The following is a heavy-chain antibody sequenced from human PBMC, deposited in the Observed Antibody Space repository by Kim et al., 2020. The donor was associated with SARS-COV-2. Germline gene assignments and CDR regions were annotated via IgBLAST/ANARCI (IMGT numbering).Heavy chain of an antibody. J-gene: IGHJ4*02. Sequence: SETLSLTCTVSRSSINTYSYYWGWIRQSPGRGLEWIGSVFITGSAYRNPALESRVTLSVDTSKNQFSLNLTSVTAADTAIYYCTRHLHSSSWLFDFWGQGTVVTGSS. D-gene: IGHD6-13*01. V-gene: IGHV4-39*01. CDR1: RSSINTYSYY. CDR2: VFITGSA. CDR3: TRHLHSSSWLFDF.